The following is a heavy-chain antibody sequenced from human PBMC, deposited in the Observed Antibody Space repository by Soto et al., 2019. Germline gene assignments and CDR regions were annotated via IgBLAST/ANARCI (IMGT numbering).Heavy chain of an antibody. CDR3: AALGAHRRGYYYGMDV. J-gene: IGHJ6*01. Sequence: QMQLVQSGPEVKKPGTSVKVSCQASGFTFTSSAVQWVRQARGQRLERIGWLVVGSGNTNYSQNFQDRVTITRDMSTSTAYMELRSLRSEDTAVYYCAALGAHRRGYYYGMDVWGQRTTVNVSA. V-gene: IGHV1-58*01. D-gene: IGHD1-26*01. CDR2: LVVGSGNT. CDR1: GFTFTSSA.